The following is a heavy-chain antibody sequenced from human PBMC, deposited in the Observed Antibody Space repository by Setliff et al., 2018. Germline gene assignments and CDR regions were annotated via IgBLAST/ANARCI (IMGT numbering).Heavy chain of an antibody. V-gene: IGHV3-66*02. CDR1: AFTVSSNY. CDR2: VYSGGTT. D-gene: IGHD3-22*01. Sequence: GGSLRLSCAASAFTVSSNYMTWVRQAPGKGLEFVSVVYSGGTTYSADSVRGRFTISRDNSKNTLNLQMNSLRAEDTGVYYCARIVVDYYYYYMDVWGKGTTVTVSS. J-gene: IGHJ6*03. CDR3: ARIVVDYYYYYMDV.